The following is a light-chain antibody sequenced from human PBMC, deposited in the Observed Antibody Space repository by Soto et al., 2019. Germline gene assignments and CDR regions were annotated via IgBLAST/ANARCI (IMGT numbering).Light chain of an antibody. CDR1: QSVGTS. CDR2: DAS. V-gene: IGKV3-11*01. CDR3: QQYNSYPLT. J-gene: IGKJ4*01. Sequence: EIVLTQSPATLSLSPGERATFSCKASQSVGTSLAWFQQKPGQAPRLLIYDASVRATGIPARFSGSGSGTDFTLTISRLQPEDIATYYCQQYNSYPLTFGGGTKVEI.